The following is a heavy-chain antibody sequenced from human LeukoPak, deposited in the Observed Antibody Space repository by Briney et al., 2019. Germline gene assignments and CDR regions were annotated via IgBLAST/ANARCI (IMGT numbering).Heavy chain of an antibody. CDR3: ATAAAAGYYYYYYMDV. J-gene: IGHJ6*03. V-gene: IGHV1-24*01. D-gene: IGHD6-13*01. CDR1: GYTFTGYY. Sequence: ASVKVSCKASGYTFTGYYMHWVRQAPGKGLEWMGGFYPEDGETIYAQKFQGRVTMTEDTSTDTAYMELSSLRSEDTAVCYCATAAAAGYYYYYYMDVWGKGTTVTVSS. CDR2: FYPEDGET.